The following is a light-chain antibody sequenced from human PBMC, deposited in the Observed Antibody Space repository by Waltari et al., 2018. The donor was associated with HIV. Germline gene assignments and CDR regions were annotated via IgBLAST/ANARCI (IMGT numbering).Light chain of an antibody. Sequence: QSVLTQPPSVSGAPGQRVTIACTGGSSNIGEGYDVHWYRKFPGTAPKLLMYDTKKRPSGVPDRCSGSKSGTSASLAITGLQAEDEADYYCQSFDSSLSAVIFGGGTKLTVL. J-gene: IGLJ2*01. V-gene: IGLV1-40*01. CDR2: DTK. CDR1: SSNIGEGYD. CDR3: QSFDSSLSAVI.